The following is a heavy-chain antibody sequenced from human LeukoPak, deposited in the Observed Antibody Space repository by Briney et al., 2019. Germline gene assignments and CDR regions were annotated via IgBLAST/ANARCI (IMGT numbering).Heavy chain of an antibody. J-gene: IGHJ3*02. CDR3: AKVRFYYGSGSYDAFDI. CDR1: GFTFSSYG. Sequence: PGGSLRLSCAASGFTFSSYGMHWVRQAPGKGLEWVAVISYDGSNKYYADSVKGRFTISRDNSKNTLYLQMNSLRAEDTAVYYCAKVRFYYGSGSYDAFDIWGQGTMVTVSS. V-gene: IGHV3-30*18. CDR2: ISYDGSNK. D-gene: IGHD3-10*01.